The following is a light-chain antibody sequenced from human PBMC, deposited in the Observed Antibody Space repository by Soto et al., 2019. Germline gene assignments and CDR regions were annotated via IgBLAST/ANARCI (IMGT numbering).Light chain of an antibody. V-gene: IGLV2-11*01. CDR3: CLYTASYSV. Sequence: QSVLTQPRSVSGSPGQSVAISCTRTSSDVGTFDFVSWYQQHPGKAPKLMLYDVTKRPSGVPDRFSGSKSGDTASLTISGLQAEDEADYYCCLYTASYSVFGGGPKVTVL. CDR1: SSDVGTFDF. J-gene: IGLJ3*02. CDR2: DVT.